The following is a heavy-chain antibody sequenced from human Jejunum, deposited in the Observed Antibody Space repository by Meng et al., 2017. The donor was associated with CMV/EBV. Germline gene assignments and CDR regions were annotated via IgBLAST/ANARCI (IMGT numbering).Heavy chain of an antibody. D-gene: IGHD1-1*01. CDR1: GGSLSPYY. Sequence: QVQLQQCGAGLLHSSETLFLTCAVYGGSLSPYYWTWIRQIPGKGLEWIGEISHGGITNYNPSLKSRVTLLIDTSKNQFSLKLSSVTAADTAVYYCGMERVNWGQGILVTVSS. J-gene: IGHJ4*02. V-gene: IGHV4-34*01. CDR2: ISHGGIT. CDR3: GMERVN.